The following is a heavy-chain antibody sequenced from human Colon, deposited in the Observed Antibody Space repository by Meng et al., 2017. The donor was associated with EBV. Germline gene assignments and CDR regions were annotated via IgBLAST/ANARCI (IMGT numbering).Heavy chain of an antibody. J-gene: IGHJ4*02. Sequence: VEVQESGPGLVKPYQTLSLTCTVSGGSVSSGGYYWTWIRQHPGKGLEWFGHIYYSGSTFYNPSLKRRVIISIDTSKNQFSLNLRSVTAADTAVYYCARVSSGWDYFDYWGQGTLVTVSS. V-gene: IGHV4-31*03. CDR1: GGSVSSGGYY. D-gene: IGHD6-19*01. CDR2: IYYSGST. CDR3: ARVSSGWDYFDY.